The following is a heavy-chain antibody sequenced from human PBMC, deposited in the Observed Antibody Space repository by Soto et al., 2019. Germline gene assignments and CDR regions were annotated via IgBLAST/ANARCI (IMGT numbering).Heavy chain of an antibody. Sequence: VGSLRLSCAASGFTFSSYWMHWVRQAPGEGLVWVSRINTDGSSTSYADSVKGRFTISRDNSKNTLYLQMNSLRAEDTAVYYCARDKRDLRFLEWSYYFDYWGQGTLVTVSS. CDR1: GFTFSSYW. J-gene: IGHJ4*02. V-gene: IGHV3-74*01. D-gene: IGHD3-3*01. CDR3: ARDKRDLRFLEWSYYFDY. CDR2: INTDGSST.